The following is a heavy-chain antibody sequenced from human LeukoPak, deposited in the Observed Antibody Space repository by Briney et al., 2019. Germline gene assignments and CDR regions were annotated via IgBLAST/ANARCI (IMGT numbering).Heavy chain of an antibody. V-gene: IGHV4-31*03. D-gene: IGHD5-12*01. J-gene: IGHJ4*02. CDR3: ARAEGDSIVATTYYFDY. Sequence: SETLCLTCTVSGGAISSGGYYWSWIRQHPGKGLEWTGYIYYSGSTYYNPSLKSRVTISVDTSKNQFSLELSSVTAADTAVYYCARAEGDSIVATTYYFDYWGQGTLVTVSS. CDR1: GGAISSGGYY. CDR2: IYYSGST.